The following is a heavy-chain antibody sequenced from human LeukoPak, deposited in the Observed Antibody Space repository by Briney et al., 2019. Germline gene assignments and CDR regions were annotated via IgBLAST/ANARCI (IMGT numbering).Heavy chain of an antibody. CDR2: ISYDGSNK. J-gene: IGHJ6*02. V-gene: IGHV3-30-3*01. CDR1: GFTFSTYA. D-gene: IGHD5-18*01. Sequence: AGGSLRLSCAASGFTFSTYAMHWVRQAPGKGLEWVAVISYDGSNKYYADSVKGRFTISRDNSKNTLDVQMNSLRGEDTAVYYCARDRSGYIYGYRHYYYGMDVWGQGTTVTVSS. CDR3: ARDRSGYIYGYRHYYYGMDV.